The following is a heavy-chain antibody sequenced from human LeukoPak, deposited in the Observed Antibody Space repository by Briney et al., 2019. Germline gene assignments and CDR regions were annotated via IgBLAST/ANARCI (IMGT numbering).Heavy chain of an antibody. Sequence: ASVKVCCKASGYTFPGYYMHWVRQAPGQGLEWMGWINPNSGGTNYAQKFQGRVTMTRDTSISTAYMELSRLRSDDTAVYYCARVKLLYYYGSGFDPWGQGTLVTVSS. V-gene: IGHV1-2*02. J-gene: IGHJ5*02. CDR3: ARVKLLYYYGSGFDP. CDR2: INPNSGGT. D-gene: IGHD3-10*01. CDR1: GYTFPGYY.